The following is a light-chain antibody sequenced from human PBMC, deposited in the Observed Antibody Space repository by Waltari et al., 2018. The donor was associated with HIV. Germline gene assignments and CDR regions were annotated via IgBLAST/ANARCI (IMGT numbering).Light chain of an antibody. Sequence: QSALTQPPSASGSPGQSVTVSCTGTRSDIGYFNYVSWYQQPQGKSPKLLIYDVNKRPSGVPDRFSASKSGATASLTVSGLLAEDEADYYCAAYAGNNIVIFGGGTKVTV. J-gene: IGLJ2*01. CDR3: AAYAGNNIVI. CDR2: DVN. V-gene: IGLV2-8*01. CDR1: RSDIGYFNY.